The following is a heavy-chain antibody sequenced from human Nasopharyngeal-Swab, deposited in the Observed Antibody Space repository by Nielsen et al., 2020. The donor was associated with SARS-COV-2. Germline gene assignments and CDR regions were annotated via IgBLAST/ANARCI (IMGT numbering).Heavy chain of an antibody. D-gene: IGHD3-10*01. CDR1: GDSVSSNSAA. CDR3: ARVLWFGEEGDYYYYMDV. Sequence: SETLSLTCAISGDSVSSNSAAWNWIRQSPSRGLEWLGRTYYRSKWYNDYAVSVKSRITINPDTSKNQFSLQLNSVTPGDTAVYYCARVLWFGEEGDYYYYMDVWGKGTTVTVSS. V-gene: IGHV6-1*01. J-gene: IGHJ6*03. CDR2: TYYRSKWYN.